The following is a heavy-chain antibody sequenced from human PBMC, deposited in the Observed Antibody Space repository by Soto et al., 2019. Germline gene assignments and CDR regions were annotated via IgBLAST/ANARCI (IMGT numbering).Heavy chain of an antibody. CDR1: GFTFSSYG. J-gene: IGHJ6*02. D-gene: IGHD5-12*01. V-gene: IGHV3-30*18. CDR2: ISYDGSNK. Sequence: GGSLRLSCAASGFTFSSYGMHWVRQAPGKGPEWVAVISYDGSNKYYADSVKGRFTISRDNSKNTLYLQMNSLRAEDTAVYYCAKTYSGYDSPPFYYHYYYGMDVWGQGTTVTVSS. CDR3: AKTYSGYDSPPFYYHYYYGMDV.